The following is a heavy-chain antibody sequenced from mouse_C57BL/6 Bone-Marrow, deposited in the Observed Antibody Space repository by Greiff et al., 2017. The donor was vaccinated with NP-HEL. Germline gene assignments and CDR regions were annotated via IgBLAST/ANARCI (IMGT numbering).Heavy chain of an antibody. CDR2: ISSGGSYT. J-gene: IGHJ4*01. Sequence: EVHLVESGGDLVKPGGSLKLSCAASGFTFSSYGMSWVRQTPDKRLEWVATISSGGSYTYYPDSVKGRFTISRDNAKTTLYLQMSSLKSEDTAMYYCARQIYYGYDGFYYAMDYWGQGTSVTVSS. D-gene: IGHD2-2*01. CDR1: GFTFSSYG. V-gene: IGHV5-6*01. CDR3: ARQIYYGYDGFYYAMDY.